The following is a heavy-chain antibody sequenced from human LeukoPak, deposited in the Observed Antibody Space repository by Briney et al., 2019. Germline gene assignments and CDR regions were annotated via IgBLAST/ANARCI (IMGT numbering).Heavy chain of an antibody. D-gene: IGHD5-12*01. CDR3: ARGGGYSGYDAYYYGMDV. Sequence: GASVKVSCKASGYTFTGYYMHWVRQAPGQGLEWMGWINPNSGGTNYAQKFQGWVTMTRDTSISTAYMELSRLRSDDTAVYYCARGGGYSGYDAYYYGMDVWGQGTTVTVSS. J-gene: IGHJ6*02. CDR1: GYTFTGYY. CDR2: INPNSGGT. V-gene: IGHV1-2*04.